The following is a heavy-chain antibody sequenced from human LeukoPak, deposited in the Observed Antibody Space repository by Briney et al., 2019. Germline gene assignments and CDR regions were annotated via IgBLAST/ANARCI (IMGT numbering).Heavy chain of an antibody. CDR2: TSIVGGTN. J-gene: IGHJ6*03. CDR3: ARVVGATQFGYYYYYMDV. D-gene: IGHD1-26*01. Sequence: GGSLRLSCAASGFTFSNYSMNWVRQAPGKGLEWVSYTSIVGGTNSYADSVKGRFTISRDNAKNSLFLQLNSLRAEDTAVYYCARVVGATQFGYYYYYMDVWGKGTTVTVSS. V-gene: IGHV3-48*01. CDR1: GFTFSNYS.